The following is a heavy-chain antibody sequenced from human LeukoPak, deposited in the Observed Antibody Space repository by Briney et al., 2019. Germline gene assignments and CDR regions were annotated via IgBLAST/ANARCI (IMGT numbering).Heavy chain of an antibody. CDR3: ARDRAVAGLFDH. V-gene: IGHV3-7*01. D-gene: IGHD6-19*01. CDR2: IKEDGSEK. CDR1: GFTFSTYW. Sequence: PGGSLRLSCAASGFTFSTYWMSWVRQAPGKGLEWVANIKEDGSEKNYEDSVKGRFTTSRDNTKNSVYLQMNSLRAEDTAVYYCARDRAVAGLFDHWGQGTLVTVSS. J-gene: IGHJ4*02.